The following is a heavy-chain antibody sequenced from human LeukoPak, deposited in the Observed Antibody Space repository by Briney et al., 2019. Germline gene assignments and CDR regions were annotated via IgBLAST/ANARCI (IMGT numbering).Heavy chain of an antibody. D-gene: IGHD6-6*01. Sequence: PGGSLRLSCAASGFTFCSNGMHWVRQAPGKGLEWVAFIQNDGNNKKYADSVKGRFTISRDNSKNTLYLQMNSLTAEDTAVYYCARDWGTSSLYLVNWGQGTLVTVSS. J-gene: IGHJ4*02. CDR1: GFTFCSNG. CDR2: IQNDGNNK. CDR3: ARDWGTSSLYLVN. V-gene: IGHV3-30*02.